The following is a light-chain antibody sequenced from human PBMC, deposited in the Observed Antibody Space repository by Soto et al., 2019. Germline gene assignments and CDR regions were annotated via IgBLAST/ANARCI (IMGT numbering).Light chain of an antibody. Sequence: QSVLTQPPSVSGSPGQSVTISCTGTSSEVGSYNRPSWYQQPPGTAPKLIMYEVNTRPSGVPDRFSGSKSGSTASLTISGLQAEDEADYYCSLSISGSTYVFGTGTKVPVL. CDR3: SLSISGSTYV. V-gene: IGLV2-18*01. J-gene: IGLJ1*01. CDR2: EVN. CDR1: SSEVGSYNR.